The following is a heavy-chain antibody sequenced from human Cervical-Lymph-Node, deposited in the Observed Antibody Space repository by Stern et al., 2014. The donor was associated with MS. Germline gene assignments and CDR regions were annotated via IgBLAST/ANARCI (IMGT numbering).Heavy chain of an antibody. CDR3: ASGDGYTSSIFYY. Sequence: QVQLQESGPGLVKPSETLSLTCAVSGVSINNHNYYWAWIRQPPGKGLEWIGTTYYSGTTYSNSSLKSRVTMSVDTSKKQFSLKLSSVTAADTAVYYCASGDGYTSSIFYYWGQGTLVTVSS. V-gene: IGHV4-39*01. D-gene: IGHD5-12*01. CDR2: TYYSGTT. CDR1: GVSINNHNYY. J-gene: IGHJ4*02.